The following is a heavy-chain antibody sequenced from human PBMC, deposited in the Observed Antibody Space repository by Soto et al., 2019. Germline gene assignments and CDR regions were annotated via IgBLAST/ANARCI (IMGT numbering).Heavy chain of an antibody. CDR1: GFTFSSSA. CDR3: AKGRSYYYYYGVDV. V-gene: IGHV3-23*01. CDR2: ISGNGANT. J-gene: IGHJ6*02. Sequence: GGSLRLSCAASGFTFSSSAMSWVRQAPGKGLEWVSAISGNGANTYYADSVKGRFTISRDNSKNTLYLQMNSLRAEDTALYYCAKGRSYYYYYGVDVWGQGTTVTVSS.